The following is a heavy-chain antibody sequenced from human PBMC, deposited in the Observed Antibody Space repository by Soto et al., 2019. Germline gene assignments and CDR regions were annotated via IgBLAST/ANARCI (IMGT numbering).Heavy chain of an antibody. CDR2: ISGYNGNT. Sequence: QVQLVESGAEVKKPGASVKVSCKASGYTFTNYCIRWVRQAPGQGLEWMGWISGYNGNTKYAQKLHGRVTMNTETRTTTADMDTRSLRSDDTAVYYYAEAYGSGDYFLPFEYWGQGTPVSVSS. D-gene: IGHD3-10*01. V-gene: IGHV1-18*04. CDR1: GYTFTNYC. J-gene: IGHJ4*02. CDR3: AEAYGSGDYFLPFEY.